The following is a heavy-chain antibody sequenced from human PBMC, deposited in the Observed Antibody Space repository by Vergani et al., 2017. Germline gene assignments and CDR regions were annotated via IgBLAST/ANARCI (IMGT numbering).Heavy chain of an antibody. J-gene: IGHJ6*04. Sequence: QLQLQESGPGLVKPSETLSLTCTVSGGSISSSSYYWGWIRQPPGKGLEWIGSIYYSGSTYYNPSLKSRVTLSVDTSKNQFSLKLSAVTAADTAVYYCARQLAYCGGDCYHYYDGMDGWGEGTTVTVSS. V-gene: IGHV4-39*01. D-gene: IGHD2-21*02. CDR3: ARQLAYCGGDCYHYYDGMDG. CDR2: IYYSGST. CDR1: GGSISSSSYY.